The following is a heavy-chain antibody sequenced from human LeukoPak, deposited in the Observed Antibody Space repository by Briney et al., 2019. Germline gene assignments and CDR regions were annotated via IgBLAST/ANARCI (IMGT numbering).Heavy chain of an antibody. CDR3: ARDQEAFDY. J-gene: IGHJ4*02. Sequence: ASVKVSCKASGYTFTSYFMHWVRQAPGQGLEWMGIINPSGGSTSYAQKFQGRVTVTRDTSTSTVHMELSGLRSEDTAVYYCARDQEAFDYWGQGTLVTVSS. V-gene: IGHV1-46*01. CDR2: INPSGGST. CDR1: GYTFTSYF.